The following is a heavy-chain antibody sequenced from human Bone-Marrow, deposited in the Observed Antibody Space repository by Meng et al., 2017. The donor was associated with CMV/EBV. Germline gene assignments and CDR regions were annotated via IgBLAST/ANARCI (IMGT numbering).Heavy chain of an antibody. J-gene: IGHJ1*01. Sequence: GESLKISCAASGFTFSDYNMNWVRQAPGKGLEWVSTISASRSYIYYADSLKGRFTISRDNAKNSLYLQMNSLRPEDTAVYYCANQLRFLEWLLYFQHWGQGTLVTVSS. CDR1: GFTFSDYN. D-gene: IGHD3-3*01. CDR2: ISASRSYI. V-gene: IGHV3-21*01. CDR3: ANQLRFLEWLLYFQH.